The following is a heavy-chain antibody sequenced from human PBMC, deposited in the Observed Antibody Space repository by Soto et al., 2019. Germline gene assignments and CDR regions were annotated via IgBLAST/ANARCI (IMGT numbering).Heavy chain of an antibody. D-gene: IGHD3-3*01. V-gene: IGHV3-48*02. CDR1: GFTFSTDS. J-gene: IGHJ4*02. CDR2: ISTSGATR. Sequence: EVQLVESGGGLVQPGGSLRLSCVASGFTFSTDSMNWVRQAPGKGLEWVAHISTSGATRYYADSVKGRFIISRDKVKTSLYLQMDSLRNEDTAVYYCARFFSRGFDYWGQGTLVTVSS. CDR3: ARFFSRGFDY.